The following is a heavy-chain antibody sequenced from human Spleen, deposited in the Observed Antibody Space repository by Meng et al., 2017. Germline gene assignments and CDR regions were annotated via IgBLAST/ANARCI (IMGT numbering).Heavy chain of an antibody. CDR1: GFTFSGYW. CDR3: ARDSYDGTVYYGMDV. V-gene: IGHV3-74*03. Sequence: GGSLRLSCAASGFTFSGYWMHWVRQAPGKGLEWLSRIESDGSGTTYADSVKGRFTISRDNAKNTLYLQMNSLRVKDTAVYYCARDSYDGTVYYGMDVCGQAIT. CDR2: IESDGSGT. D-gene: IGHD4-17*01. J-gene: IGHJ6*01.